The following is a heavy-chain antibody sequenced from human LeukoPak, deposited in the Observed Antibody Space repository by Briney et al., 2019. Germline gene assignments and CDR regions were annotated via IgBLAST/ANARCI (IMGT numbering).Heavy chain of an antibody. V-gene: IGHV3-33*01. J-gene: IGHJ4*02. CDR3: ARDPGEQWPERGFDY. Sequence: PGGSLRLSCAASGFTFSSYGMHWARQAPGKGLEWVAVIWYDGSNKYYADSVKGRFTISRDNSKNTLYLQMNSLRAEDTAVYYCARDPGEQWPERGFDYWGQGTLVTVSS. CDR2: IWYDGSNK. D-gene: IGHD6-19*01. CDR1: GFTFSSYG.